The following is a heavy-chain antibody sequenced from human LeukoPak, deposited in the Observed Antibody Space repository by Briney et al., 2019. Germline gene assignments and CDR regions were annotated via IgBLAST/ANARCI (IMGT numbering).Heavy chain of an antibody. Sequence: GGSLRLSCAASGFTFSSYAMHWVRQAPGKGLEWVAVISYDGSNKYYADSVKGRFTISRDNSKNTLYLQMNSLRAEDRAVYYCAKDKSGWYEDFDYWGQGTLVTVSS. CDR2: ISYDGSNK. D-gene: IGHD6-19*01. V-gene: IGHV3-30*04. CDR3: AKDKSGWYEDFDY. J-gene: IGHJ4*02. CDR1: GFTFSSYA.